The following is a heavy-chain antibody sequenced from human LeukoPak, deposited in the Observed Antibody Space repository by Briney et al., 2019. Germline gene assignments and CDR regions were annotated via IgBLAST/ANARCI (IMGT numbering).Heavy chain of an antibody. D-gene: IGHD6-19*01. CDR1: GFTFSSHW. V-gene: IGHV3-74*01. CDR3: AKDSYSSGWYFFGY. J-gene: IGHJ4*02. Sequence: PGGSLRLSCAASGFTFSSHWMHWVRQAPGKGLVWVSRINSDGSSISYADSVKGRFTISRDNAKNTLYLQMNSLRAEDTAVYYCAKDSYSSGWYFFGYWGQGTLVTVSS. CDR2: INSDGSSI.